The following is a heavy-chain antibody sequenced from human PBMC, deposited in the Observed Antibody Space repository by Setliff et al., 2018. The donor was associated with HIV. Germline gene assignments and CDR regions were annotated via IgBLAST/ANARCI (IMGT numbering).Heavy chain of an antibody. CDR3: ARRRDFDY. CDR2: ISYSGGT. J-gene: IGHJ4*02. CDR1: GGSISSGGYY. V-gene: IGHV4-31*03. Sequence: SETLSLTCTVSGGSISSGGYYWSWIRQHPGKGLEWIGYISYSGGTYYKPSLKSRVTISVDTSKNQLSLKLSSVTAADTAVYYCARRRDFDYWGQGTLVTVSS.